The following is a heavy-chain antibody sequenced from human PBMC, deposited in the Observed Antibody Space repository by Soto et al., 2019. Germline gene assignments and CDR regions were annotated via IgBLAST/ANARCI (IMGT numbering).Heavy chain of an antibody. CDR2: ISSSSSTI. V-gene: IGHV3-48*02. Sequence: PGGSLRLSCAASGFTFSSYSMNWVRQAPGKGLEWVSYISSSSSTIYYADSVKGRFTISRDNAKNSLYLQMNSLRDEDTAVYYCAGERDIVVVPAATPDYYGMDVWGQGTTVTVSS. D-gene: IGHD2-2*01. CDR1: GFTFSSYS. CDR3: AGERDIVVVPAATPDYYGMDV. J-gene: IGHJ6*02.